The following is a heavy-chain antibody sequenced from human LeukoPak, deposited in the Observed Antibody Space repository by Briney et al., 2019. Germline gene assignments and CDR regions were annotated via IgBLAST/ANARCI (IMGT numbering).Heavy chain of an antibody. D-gene: IGHD6-19*01. CDR3: ARGLSSGWYSIFDY. CDR1: GGSISSGSYY. J-gene: IGHJ4*02. Sequence: SETLSLTCTVSGGSISSGSYYWSWIRQPAGKGLEWIGRIYTSGSTNYNPSLKSRVTISVDTSKNQYSLKLSSMTAADTAVYYCARGLSSGWYSIFDYWGQGALVTVSS. V-gene: IGHV4-61*02. CDR2: IYTSGST.